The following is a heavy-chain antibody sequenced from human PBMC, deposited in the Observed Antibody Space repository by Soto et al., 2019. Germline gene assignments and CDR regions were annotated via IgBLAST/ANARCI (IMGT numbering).Heavy chain of an antibody. V-gene: IGHV3-74*01. Sequence: GGSLRLSCAASGFTFSSSWMHWVRQAPGKGLVWVSRINSDGTATNYADSVKGRFTISRDNARNTLYLQMNSLRAEDTAVYYCARQESRLKYGMDVWGQGTKVTVSS. J-gene: IGHJ6*02. CDR3: ARQESRLKYGMDV. CDR2: INSDGTAT. CDR1: GFTFSSSW.